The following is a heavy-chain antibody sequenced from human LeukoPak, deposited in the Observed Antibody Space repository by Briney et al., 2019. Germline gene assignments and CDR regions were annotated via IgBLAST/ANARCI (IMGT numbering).Heavy chain of an antibody. CDR2: IKQYGSEK. D-gene: IGHD5-24*01. CDR1: GFTFSRYW. V-gene: IGHV3-7*01. J-gene: IGHJ4*02. Sequence: GGSLSLSCGASGFTFSRYWMSWVRQAPGRGREWVANIKQYGSEKNYVDSVEGRFTISRDNAKNSLYPQMNSLRAEDTAVYYCARARGKWLQFFDFWGQGTLVTVSS. CDR3: ARARGKWLQFFDF.